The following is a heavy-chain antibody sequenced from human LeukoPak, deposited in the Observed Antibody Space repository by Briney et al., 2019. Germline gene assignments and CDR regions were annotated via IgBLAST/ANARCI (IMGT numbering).Heavy chain of an antibody. Sequence: KPGGSLRLSCAASGFTFSDYDMSWMRQAPGKGLEWVSYISNSGSTIYHADSVKGRFTISRDNAKNSLYLQMNSLRAEDTAIYYCARVYSSSWYDYWGQGTLVTVSS. V-gene: IGHV3-11*01. CDR3: ARVYSSSWYDY. J-gene: IGHJ4*02. CDR2: ISNSGSTI. D-gene: IGHD6-13*01. CDR1: GFTFSDYD.